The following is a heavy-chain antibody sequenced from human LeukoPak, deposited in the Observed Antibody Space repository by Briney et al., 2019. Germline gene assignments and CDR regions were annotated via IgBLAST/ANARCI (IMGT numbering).Heavy chain of an antibody. V-gene: IGHV1-69*06. CDR2: IIPIFGTA. CDR1: GGTFSSYA. D-gene: IGHD6-13*01. Sequence: ASVKVSCKASGGTFSSYAISWVRQAPGQGLEWMGGIIPIFGTANYAQKFQGRVTITADKSTSTAYMELSSLRSEDTAVYYCARDRQQLLMRGDFDYWGQGTLVTVSS. J-gene: IGHJ4*02. CDR3: ARDRQQLLMRGDFDY.